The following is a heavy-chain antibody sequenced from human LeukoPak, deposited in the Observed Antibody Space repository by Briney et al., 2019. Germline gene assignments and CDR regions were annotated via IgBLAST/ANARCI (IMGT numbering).Heavy chain of an antibody. CDR1: GFIFTDYA. CDR3: GRTPPWYYYAMDV. V-gene: IGHV3-49*04. J-gene: IGHJ6*02. Sequence: GGSLRLSCITSGFIFTDYALRWVRQAPGRGLEWVGFIRSKASGGTTEYAASVKGRFTISGDDSRSIAYLQMNSLKTEDTAVYLCGRTPPWYYYAMDVWGLGTTVTVSS. CDR2: IRSKASGGTT.